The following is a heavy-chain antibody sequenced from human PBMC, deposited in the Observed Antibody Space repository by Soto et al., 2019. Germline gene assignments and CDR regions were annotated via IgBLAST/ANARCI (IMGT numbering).Heavy chain of an antibody. D-gene: IGHD6-13*01. V-gene: IGHV4-39*01. CDR3: ARRLVSSSLGNYYYYYYMDV. CDR2: IYYSGST. Sequence: KPSETLSLTCTVYGGSISSSSYYWGWIRQPQRKGLEWIGSIYYSGSTYYNPSLKSRVTISVDTSKNQFSLKLSSVTAADTAVYYCARRLVSSSLGNYYYYYYMDVWGKGTTVTVSS. CDR1: GGSISSSSYY. J-gene: IGHJ6*03.